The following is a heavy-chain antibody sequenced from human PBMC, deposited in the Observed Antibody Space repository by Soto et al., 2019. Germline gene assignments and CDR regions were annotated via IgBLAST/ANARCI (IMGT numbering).Heavy chain of an antibody. J-gene: IGHJ6*02. D-gene: IGHD3-3*01. CDR2: IWYDGSKK. CDR3: ARDASYYSLWSGYYPSRNGMDV. CDR1: GFTFSSFG. Sequence: AGGSLRLSCAASGFTFSSFGMHWVRQAPGKGLEWVSLIWYDGSKKSYGDSVKGRFTISRDSSRNTVYLQMNSLRADDTAVYYCARDASYYSLWSGYYPSRNGMDVWGQGTTVTVSS. V-gene: IGHV3-33*01.